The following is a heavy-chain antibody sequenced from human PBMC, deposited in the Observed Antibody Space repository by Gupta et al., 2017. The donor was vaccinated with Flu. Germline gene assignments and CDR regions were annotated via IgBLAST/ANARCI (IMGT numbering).Heavy chain of an antibody. D-gene: IGHD5-18*01. V-gene: IGHV2-26*01. J-gene: IGHJ6*02. CDR1: GFSLSNARMG. CDR3: ARILLSRGYSYGPHYYYYGMDV. Sequence: QVTLKESGPVLVKPTETLTLTCTVSGFSLSNARMGVSWIRQPPGKALEWLAHIFSNDEKSYSTSLKSRLTISKDTSKSQVVLTMTNMDPVDTATYYCARILLSRGYSYGPHYYYYGMDVWGQGTTVTVSS. CDR2: IFSNDEK.